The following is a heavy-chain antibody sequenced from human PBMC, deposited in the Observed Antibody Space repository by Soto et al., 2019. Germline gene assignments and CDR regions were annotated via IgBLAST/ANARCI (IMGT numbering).Heavy chain of an antibody. CDR1: GFSPSTSGVG. V-gene: IGHV2-5*02. Sequence: QITLKESGPTLVKPTQTLTLTCTFSGFSPSTSGVGVGWIRQHPGKALEWLAIIYWDDEKRYSPSLKTRLSITKDTSKDQVILTMTNMDPVDTATYYCTLYYYTSGSRHSSYYYGMDVWGQGTTVTVSS. J-gene: IGHJ6*02. CDR3: TLYYYTSGSRHSSYYYGMDV. D-gene: IGHD3-10*01. CDR2: IYWDDEK.